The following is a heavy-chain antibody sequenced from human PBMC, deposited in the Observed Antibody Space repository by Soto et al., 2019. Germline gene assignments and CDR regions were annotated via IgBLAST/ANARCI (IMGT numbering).Heavy chain of an antibody. CDR2: IDPSDSYT. J-gene: IGHJ6*02. V-gene: IGHV5-10-1*01. CDR3: ASQQLADRVYYYGMDA. Sequence: PGESLKISCKGSGYSFTSYWISWVRQMPGKGLEWMGRIDPSDSYTNYSPSFQGHVTISADKSISTAYLQWSSLKASDTAMYYCASQQLADRVYYYGMDAWGQGTTVTVSS. D-gene: IGHD6-13*01. CDR1: GYSFTSYW.